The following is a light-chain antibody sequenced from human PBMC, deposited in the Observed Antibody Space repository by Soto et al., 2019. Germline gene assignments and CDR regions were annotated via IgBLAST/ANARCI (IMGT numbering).Light chain of an antibody. CDR2: GAS. Sequence: VMTQSPATLSVSPGERATLSCRASQSVSTNLAWYQQRPGQAPRLLIYGASTRATGIPARFSGSGSGTEFTLTISSLQSVDFAVYSCQQYNNWPWTFGQGTKVDIK. CDR1: QSVSTN. CDR3: QQYNNWPWT. V-gene: IGKV3-15*01. J-gene: IGKJ1*01.